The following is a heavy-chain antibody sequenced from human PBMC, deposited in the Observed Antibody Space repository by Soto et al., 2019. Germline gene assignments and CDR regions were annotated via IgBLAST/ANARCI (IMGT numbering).Heavy chain of an antibody. V-gene: IGHV1-69*01. J-gene: IGHJ6*02. Sequence: QVPLVQSGAEVKKPGSSVKVSCKASGGTFSSYAISWVRQAPGQGLEWMGGIIPIFGTANYAQKFQGRVTITADESTSTAYMELSSLRSEDTAVYYCAREDTAMVSLYYYYGMDVWGQGTTVTVSS. D-gene: IGHD5-18*01. CDR2: IIPIFGTA. CDR3: AREDTAMVSLYYYYGMDV. CDR1: GGTFSSYA.